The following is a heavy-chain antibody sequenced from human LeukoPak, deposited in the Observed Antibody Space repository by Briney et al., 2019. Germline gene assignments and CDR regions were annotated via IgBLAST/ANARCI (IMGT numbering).Heavy chain of an antibody. CDR1: GFTFSTYT. D-gene: IGHD4-17*01. CDR3: AREFSDYGEEVYYYYGMDV. Sequence: PGGSLRLSCAASGFTFSTYTMHWLRQAPGKGLDWVAVISYDGSLKYYADSVKGRFTISRDNSKNTLYLQMNSLRAEDTAVYYCAREFSDYGEEVYYYYGMDVWGKGTTVTVSS. CDR2: ISYDGSLK. J-gene: IGHJ6*04. V-gene: IGHV3-30*04.